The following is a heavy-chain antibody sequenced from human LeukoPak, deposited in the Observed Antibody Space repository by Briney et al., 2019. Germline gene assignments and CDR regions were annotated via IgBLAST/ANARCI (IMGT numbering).Heavy chain of an antibody. Sequence: SETLSLTCTVSGGSLTSTNSYWGYIRQPPEKGLEWIGTVYYTGTTYYNPSLKSRVTISVDTSKNQLSLRLSSVTAADTAVYFCVRHVDGDSGYAFDIWGQGTMVTVSS. J-gene: IGHJ3*02. CDR1: GGSLTSTNSY. V-gene: IGHV4-39*01. CDR2: VYYTGTT. CDR3: VRHVDGDSGYAFDI. D-gene: IGHD4-17*01.